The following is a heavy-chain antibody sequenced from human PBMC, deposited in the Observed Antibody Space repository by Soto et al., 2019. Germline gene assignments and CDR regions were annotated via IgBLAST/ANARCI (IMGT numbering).Heavy chain of an antibody. CDR2: ISGSGGST. J-gene: IGHJ4*02. CDR1: GFTFSSYA. V-gene: IGHV3-23*01. D-gene: IGHD3-22*01. CDR3: ATKGKYSSGYYQPAFDY. Sequence: EVQLLESGGGLVQPGGSLRLSCAASGFTFSSYAMSWVRQAPGKGLEWVSAISGSGGSTCYADSVKGRFTISRDNSKNTLYLQMNSLRAEDTAVYYCATKGKYSSGYYQPAFDYWGQGTLVTVSS.